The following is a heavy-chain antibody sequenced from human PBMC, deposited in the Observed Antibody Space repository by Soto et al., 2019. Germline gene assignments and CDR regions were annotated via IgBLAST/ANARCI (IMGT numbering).Heavy chain of an antibody. CDR1: GFSLSTYGVG. CDR2: IYWDDDK. Sequence: QITLKESGPTLVKPTQTLTLTCTLSGFSLSTYGVGVGWIRQPPGKALEWLAFIYWDDDKRYSPSLKSRLTITKDTSKNQFVLTMINMDPVATATYPCAHGYTGIGWFKNWFDHGAREPWSPSPQ. D-gene: IGHD2-2*02. V-gene: IGHV2-5*02. J-gene: IGHJ5*02. CDR3: AHGYTGIGWFKNWFD.